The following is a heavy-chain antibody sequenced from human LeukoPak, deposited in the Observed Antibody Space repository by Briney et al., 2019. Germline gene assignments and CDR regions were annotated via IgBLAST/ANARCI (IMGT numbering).Heavy chain of an antibody. CDR1: GFTFSSYA. Sequence: GGSLRLSCAASGFTFSSYAMNCVGQAPGKGLEWVPSISESGGTTDYADSVKGRFTISRDNSKNTPYLQMNSLRAEDTAVYYCARQWLINGWGQGILVTVSS. CDR3: ARQWLING. V-gene: IGHV3-23*01. D-gene: IGHD6-19*01. J-gene: IGHJ4*02. CDR2: ISESGGTT.